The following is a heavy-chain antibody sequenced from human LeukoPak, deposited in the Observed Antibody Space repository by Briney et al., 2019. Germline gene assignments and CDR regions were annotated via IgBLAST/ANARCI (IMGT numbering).Heavy chain of an antibody. CDR3: ARGRQGSYLLISDDY. D-gene: IGHD1-26*01. CDR2: TSYDGSNK. J-gene: IGHJ4*02. V-gene: IGHV3-30*04. CDR1: GFTFSSYA. Sequence: PGGSLRLSCAASGFTFSSYAMHWVRQAPGKGLEWVAVTSYDGSNKYYADSVKGRFTISRDNAKNSPYLQMNSLRAEDTAVYYCARGRQGSYLLISDDYWGQGTLVTVSS.